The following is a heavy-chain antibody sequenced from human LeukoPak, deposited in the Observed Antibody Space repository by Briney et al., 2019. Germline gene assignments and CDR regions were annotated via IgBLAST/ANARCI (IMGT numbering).Heavy chain of an antibody. CDR1: GFTLSTYE. D-gene: IGHD3-22*01. J-gene: IGHJ4*01. CDR2: ISSSGSII. V-gene: IGHV3-48*03. Sequence: GGSLRLSCAASGFTLSTYEMNWVRQAPGKGLEWVSYISSSGSIIYYADSVKGRFTISRDNAKNTLYLQMNSLRAEDTALYYCGREGEHYYEQSASFDDWGHGTLVTVS. CDR3: GREGEHYYEQSASFDD.